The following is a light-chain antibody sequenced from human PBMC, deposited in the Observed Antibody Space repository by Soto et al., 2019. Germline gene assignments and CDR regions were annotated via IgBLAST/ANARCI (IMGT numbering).Light chain of an antibody. J-gene: IGLJ2*01. V-gene: IGLV1-44*01. Sequence: QSVLTQPPSASGTPGQRVTISCSGSRSNIGSSTVNWYQQLPGTAPKLLIYSNNQRPSGVPDRFSGSKSGTSASLAISGLQSEDEADYFCAAWDDSLNARVVFGGGTKVTVL. CDR1: RSNIGSST. CDR3: AAWDDSLNARVV. CDR2: SNN.